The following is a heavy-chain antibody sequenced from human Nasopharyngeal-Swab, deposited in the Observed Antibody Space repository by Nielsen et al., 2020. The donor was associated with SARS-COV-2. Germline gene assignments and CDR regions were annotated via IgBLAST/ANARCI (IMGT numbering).Heavy chain of an antibody. J-gene: IGHJ4*02. D-gene: IGHD2-8*02. CDR3: VRPRYCSAASCDRHSGVGLFDY. V-gene: IGHV1-24*01. Sequence: ASVQASCKVSGYTLTELSMHWVRQAPGKGLEWMGGFDPEDGETIYAQKFQGRVTMTEDTSTDTPYMELSRLRSEDTAVYYCVRPRYCSAASCDRHSGVGLFDYWGQGTLVTVSS. CDR2: FDPEDGET. CDR1: GYTLTELS.